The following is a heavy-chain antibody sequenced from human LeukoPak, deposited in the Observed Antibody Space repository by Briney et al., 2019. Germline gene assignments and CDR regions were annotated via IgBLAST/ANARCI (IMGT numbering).Heavy chain of an antibody. CDR1: GFTFTHYG. J-gene: IGHJ4*02. CDR2: ISVDGSKR. CDR3: ARERYCSSTSCSLNSY. D-gene: IGHD2-2*01. Sequence: GGSLRLSCATSGFTFTHYGFHWVRQAPGKGLEWVAVISVDGSKRYYGDSVKGRFTISRDNAKNSLYLQMNSLRAEDTAVYYCARERYCSSTSCSLNSYWGQGTLVTVSS. V-gene: IGHV3-33*01.